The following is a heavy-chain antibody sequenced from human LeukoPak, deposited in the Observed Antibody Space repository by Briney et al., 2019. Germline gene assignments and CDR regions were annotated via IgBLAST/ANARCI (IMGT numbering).Heavy chain of an antibody. Sequence: ASVKVSCKASGYTVTSYGISWVRQAPGQGLGWMGWMSAYNGNTKYAQTLQGRVTMPTDTSTSTAYMELRSLRSDATAVYYCARVGGRDGYHRVRGVREGSFDYWGQGTLVTVSS. V-gene: IGHV1-18*01. D-gene: IGHD3-10*01. CDR1: GYTVTSYG. J-gene: IGHJ4*02. CDR3: ARVGGRDGYHRVRGVREGSFDY. CDR2: MSAYNGNT.